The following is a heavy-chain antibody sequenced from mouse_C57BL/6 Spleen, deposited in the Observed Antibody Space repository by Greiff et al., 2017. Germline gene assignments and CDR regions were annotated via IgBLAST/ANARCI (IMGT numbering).Heavy chain of an antibody. V-gene: IGHV1-15*01. Sequence: QVQLQQSGAELVRPGASVTLSCKASGYTFTDYEMHWVKQTPVHGLEWIGAIDPETGGTAYNQKFKGKAILTADKSSSTAYMELRSLTSEDSAVYYCTRWGTTVVATPSYWGQGTLVTVSA. CDR2: IDPETGGT. J-gene: IGHJ3*01. CDR1: GYTFTDYE. D-gene: IGHD1-1*01. CDR3: TRWGTTVVATPSY.